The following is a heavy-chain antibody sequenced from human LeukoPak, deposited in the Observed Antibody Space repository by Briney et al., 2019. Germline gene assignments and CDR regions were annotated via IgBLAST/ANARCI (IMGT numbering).Heavy chain of an antibody. CDR2: INHSGST. V-gene: IGHV4-34*01. CDR1: GGSFSGYY. CDR3: ASRVVAEYYFDY. D-gene: IGHD5-12*01. Sequence: SETLSLTCAGYGGSFSGYYWSWIRQPPGKGLEWIGEINHSGSTNYNPSLKSRVTISVDTSKNQFSLKLSSVTAADTAVYYCASRVVAEYYFDYWGQGTLVTVSS. J-gene: IGHJ4*02.